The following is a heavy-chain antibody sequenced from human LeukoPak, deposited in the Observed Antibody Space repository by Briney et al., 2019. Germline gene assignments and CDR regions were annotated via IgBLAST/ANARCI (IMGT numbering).Heavy chain of an antibody. CDR3: ARGGATTYSGDY. Sequence: ASAKVSCKASGYTFTSYAMHWVRQASGQRLEWMGWINADNGNTKYSQKFQGRVTITRDTSASTAYMELSSLRSEDTAVYYCARGGATTYSGDYWGQGTLVTVSS. D-gene: IGHD5-12*01. CDR2: INADNGNT. V-gene: IGHV1-3*01. CDR1: GYTFTSYA. J-gene: IGHJ4*02.